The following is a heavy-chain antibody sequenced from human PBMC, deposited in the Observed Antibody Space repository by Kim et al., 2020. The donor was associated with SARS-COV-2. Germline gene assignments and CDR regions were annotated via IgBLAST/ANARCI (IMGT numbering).Heavy chain of an antibody. Sequence: GGSLRLSCTTSGFTLSNYAMNWVRQAPGKGLEWVALVWYDGSKQFYVDSVKGRFTISRDRSRDRLYLQMNSLRVDDTAVYYCARPTVGYTYGLDALDVWGQGTVVTVSP. J-gene: IGHJ3*01. CDR2: VWYDGSKQ. CDR3: ARPTVGYTYGLDALDV. CDR1: GFTLSNYA. V-gene: IGHV3-33*01. D-gene: IGHD5-12*01.